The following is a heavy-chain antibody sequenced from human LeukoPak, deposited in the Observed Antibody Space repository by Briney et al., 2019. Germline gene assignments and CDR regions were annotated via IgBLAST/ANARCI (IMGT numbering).Heavy chain of an antibody. CDR3: AKDSSGWYVFDY. CDR1: GFTFSTYA. J-gene: IGHJ4*02. V-gene: IGHV3-23*01. CDR2: ISGSGGST. D-gene: IGHD6-19*01. Sequence: GGSLRLSCAASGFTFSTYAVTWVRQAPGKGLEWVSAISGSGGSTYYADSVKGRFTISRDNSKNTLYLQMNNLRAEDTAIYYCAKDSSGWYVFDYWGQGTLVTVSS.